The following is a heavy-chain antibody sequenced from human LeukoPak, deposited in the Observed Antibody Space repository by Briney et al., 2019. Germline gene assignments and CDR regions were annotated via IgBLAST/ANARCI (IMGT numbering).Heavy chain of an antibody. V-gene: IGHV3-33*01. D-gene: IGHD2-15*01. Sequence: GGSLRLSCAASGFAFSNYGMQWVRQAPGKGLEWVAVVWYDGSKKYYADSVKGRFTISRDDSKNTVYLQMNSPRAEDTAVYYCARAVVPQTPFDYWGQGTLVTVSS. CDR3: ARAVVPQTPFDY. CDR2: VWYDGSKK. CDR1: GFAFSNYG. J-gene: IGHJ4*02.